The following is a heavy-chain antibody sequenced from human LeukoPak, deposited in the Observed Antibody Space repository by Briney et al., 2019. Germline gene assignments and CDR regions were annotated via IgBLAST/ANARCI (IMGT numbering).Heavy chain of an antibody. CDR1: GFTFSSYA. CDR3: VRESQWRGSYLAVDY. J-gene: IGHJ4*02. Sequence: GGSLRLSCAASGFTFSSYAMSWVRQAPGKGLEWVSAISGSGGSTYYADSVKGRFTISRDNSKNTLYLQMNSLRAEDTAVYYCVRESQWRGSYLAVDYGGQGTLVTVSS. CDR2: ISGSGGST. V-gene: IGHV3-23*01. D-gene: IGHD1-26*01.